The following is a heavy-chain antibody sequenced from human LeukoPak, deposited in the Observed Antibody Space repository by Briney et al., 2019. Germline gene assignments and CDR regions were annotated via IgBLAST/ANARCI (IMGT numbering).Heavy chain of an antibody. D-gene: IGHD2-2*01. CDR1: GYSFTSYW. Sequence: GESLKISCKGSGYSFTSYWIGWVRQMPGKGLEWMGIIYPGDSDTRYSPSFQGQVTISADKSISTAYLLWSSLKASDTAMYYCARQIVVVPASKSFDYYGMDVWGQGTTVTVSS. V-gene: IGHV5-51*01. CDR2: IYPGDSDT. CDR3: ARQIVVVPASKSFDYYGMDV. J-gene: IGHJ6*02.